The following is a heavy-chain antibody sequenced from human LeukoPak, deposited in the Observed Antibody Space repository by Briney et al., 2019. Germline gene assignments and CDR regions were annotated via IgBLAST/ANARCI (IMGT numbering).Heavy chain of an antibody. Sequence: SETLSLTCTVSGGSISSSAYHWGWIRQPPGKGLEWIGEINHSGSTNYNPSLKSRVTISVDTSKNQFSLKLSSVTAADTAVYYYARGRAGASFGSSWYVAPGRRNWFDPWGQGTLVTVSS. CDR1: GGSISSSAYH. V-gene: IGHV4-39*07. J-gene: IGHJ5*02. CDR3: ARGRAGASFGSSWYVAPGRRNWFDP. D-gene: IGHD6-13*01. CDR2: INHSGST.